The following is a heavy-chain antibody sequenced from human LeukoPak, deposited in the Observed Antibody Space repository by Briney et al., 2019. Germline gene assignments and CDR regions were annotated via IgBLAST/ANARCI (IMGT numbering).Heavy chain of an antibody. J-gene: IGHJ4*02. CDR2: IRSKAYGGTT. D-gene: IGHD3-22*01. Sequence: GGSLRLSCTASGFTFCDYAMSWVRQAPGKGLEWVGFIRSKAYGGTTEYAACVKGRFNISRDDSNSIAYLQMNSLKTEDTAVYYCTSWYYDSSAHWGQGTLVTVSS. V-gene: IGHV3-49*04. CDR1: GFTFCDYA. CDR3: TSWYYDSSAH.